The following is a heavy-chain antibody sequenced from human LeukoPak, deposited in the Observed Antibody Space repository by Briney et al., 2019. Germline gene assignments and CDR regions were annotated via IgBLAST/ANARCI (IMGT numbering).Heavy chain of an antibody. D-gene: IGHD3-22*01. Sequence: GGSLRLSCAASGFTFSSYEMNWVRQAPGKGLEWVSYISSSGSTIYYADSVKGRFTISRDNAKNSLYLQMNSLRAEDTAVYYCAGGHSSGYYPIDYWGQGTLVTVSS. J-gene: IGHJ4*02. CDR2: ISSSGSTI. CDR3: AGGHSSGYYPIDY. CDR1: GFTFSSYE. V-gene: IGHV3-48*03.